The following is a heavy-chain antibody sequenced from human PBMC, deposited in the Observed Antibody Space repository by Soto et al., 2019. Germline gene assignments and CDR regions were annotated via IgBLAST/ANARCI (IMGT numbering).Heavy chain of an antibody. CDR2: IYSGDST. CDR1: GFTVSSNY. J-gene: IGHJ4*02. D-gene: IGHD2-15*01. V-gene: IGHV3-66*01. CDR3: ARGRYCSGGSCYHYFDY. Sequence: GSLRLSCAASGFTVSSNYMSWVRQAPGKGLEWLSVIYSGDSTYYADSVKGRFTISRDNSKNTVYLQMNSLRAEETAVYYCARGRYCSGGSCYHYFDYWGQGTLVTVSS.